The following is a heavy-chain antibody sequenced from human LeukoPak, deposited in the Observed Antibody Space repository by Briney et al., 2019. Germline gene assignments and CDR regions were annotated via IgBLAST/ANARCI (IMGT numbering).Heavy chain of an antibody. Sequence: GGSLRLSCAASGFTFSSYGMHWVRQAPGKGLEWVAVISYDGSNKYYADSVKGRFTISRDNSKNTLYLQMNSLRAEDTAVYYCAKGLWYYYDSSGYVDYWGQGTLITVSS. J-gene: IGHJ4*02. V-gene: IGHV3-30*18. D-gene: IGHD3-22*01. CDR1: GFTFSSYG. CDR2: ISYDGSNK. CDR3: AKGLWYYYDSSGYVDY.